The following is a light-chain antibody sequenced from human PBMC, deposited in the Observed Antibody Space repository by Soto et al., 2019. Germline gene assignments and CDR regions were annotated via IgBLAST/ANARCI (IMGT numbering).Light chain of an antibody. CDR2: DAS. V-gene: IGKV3-11*01. Sequence: EIVLTQSPATLSLSPGERDTLSCRASQSVSSYLAWYQQKPGQAPRLLIYDASNRATGIPARFSGSGSGTEFTLTSSSLEPEDFAVYYCQQRSNWPQVTFGGGTKVEIK. CDR3: QQRSNWPQVT. J-gene: IGKJ4*01. CDR1: QSVSSY.